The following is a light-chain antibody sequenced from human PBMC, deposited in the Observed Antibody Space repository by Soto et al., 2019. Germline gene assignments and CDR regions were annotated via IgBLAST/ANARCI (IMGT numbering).Light chain of an antibody. CDR1: QDIRRA. V-gene: IGKV1-6*01. Sequence: AIQLTQSPSSLSASVGDRVTITCRASQDIRRALGWYQQKRGKVPKLLIYAASTLKSGVPSRYRGSGSGADFTLTIRSLQPEDFATYYCLLDFAYFWAFGQGTKVDIK. J-gene: IGKJ1*01. CDR2: AAS. CDR3: LLDFAYFWA.